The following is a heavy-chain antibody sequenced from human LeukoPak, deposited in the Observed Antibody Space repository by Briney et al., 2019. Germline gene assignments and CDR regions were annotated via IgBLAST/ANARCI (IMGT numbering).Heavy chain of an antibody. J-gene: IGHJ4*02. V-gene: IGHV1-69*04. D-gene: IGHD3-22*01. CDR3: ARAPDYYDSSGYWYYFDY. Sequence: SVQDSCQASGGTFSRYPISWVRQATGQGLEWIERIIPIFGIANYAQKFQGRVTITADKSTSTAYMELSSLRSEDTAVYYCARAPDYYDSSGYWYYFDYWGQGTLVTVSS. CDR1: GGTFSRYP. CDR2: IIPIFGIA.